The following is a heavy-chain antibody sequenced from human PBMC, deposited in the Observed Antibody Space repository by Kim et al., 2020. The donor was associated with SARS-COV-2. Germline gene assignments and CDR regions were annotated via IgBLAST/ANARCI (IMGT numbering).Heavy chain of an antibody. D-gene: IGHD2-15*01. CDR1: GGSISSGGYY. J-gene: IGHJ6*02. Sequence: SETLSLTCTVSGGSISSGGYYWSWIRQHPGKGLEWIGYIYYSGSTYYNPSLKSRVTISVDTSKNQFSLKLSSVTAADTAVYYCARGWLSTRTRPGGGMDVWGQGTTVTVSS. CDR3: ARGWLSTRTRPGGGMDV. CDR2: IYYSGST. V-gene: IGHV4-31*03.